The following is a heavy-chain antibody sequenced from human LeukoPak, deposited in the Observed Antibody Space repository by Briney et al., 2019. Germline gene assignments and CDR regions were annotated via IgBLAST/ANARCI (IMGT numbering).Heavy chain of an antibody. CDR1: GFTFSRYA. D-gene: IGHD2-15*01. CDR3: AKDLSSSVGGATFDY. V-gene: IGHV3-23*01. CDR2: ISGSGGST. Sequence: GGSLRLSCAASGFTFSRYAMSWVRQAPGKGLEWVSSISGSGGSTYSADSVKGRFTISRDNSKNRLNLQMNTLRAEDTAVYYCAKDLSSSVGGATFDYWGKGTLVTVSS. J-gene: IGHJ4*02.